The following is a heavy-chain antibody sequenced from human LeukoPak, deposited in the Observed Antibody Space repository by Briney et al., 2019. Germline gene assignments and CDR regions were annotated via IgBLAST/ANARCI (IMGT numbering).Heavy chain of an antibody. Sequence: ASETLSLTCTVSGGSISSYYWSWIRQPPGKGLEWIEYIYYSGSTSYNPSLKSRVTISADTSKSQFSLKLNSVTAADTALYYCAREVKVGSTDTGYYFDYWGQGILVTVSS. J-gene: IGHJ4*02. CDR3: AREVKVGSTDTGYYFDY. D-gene: IGHD2-2*01. CDR1: GGSISSYY. V-gene: IGHV4-59*01. CDR2: IYYSGST.